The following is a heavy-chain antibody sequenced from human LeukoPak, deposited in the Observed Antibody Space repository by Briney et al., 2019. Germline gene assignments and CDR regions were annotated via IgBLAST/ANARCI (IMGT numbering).Heavy chain of an antibody. CDR1: GGTFSSYA. D-gene: IGHD3-22*01. V-gene: IGHV1-69*05. CDR3: AKVLSYDSSGYYYEGFFFDY. J-gene: IGHJ4*02. Sequence: SVKVSCKASGGTFSSYAISWVRQAPGQGLEWMGGIIPIFGTANYAQKFQGRVTITTDESTSTAYMELSSLRSEDTAVYYCAKVLSYDSSGYYYEGFFFDYWGQGTLVTVSS. CDR2: IIPIFGTA.